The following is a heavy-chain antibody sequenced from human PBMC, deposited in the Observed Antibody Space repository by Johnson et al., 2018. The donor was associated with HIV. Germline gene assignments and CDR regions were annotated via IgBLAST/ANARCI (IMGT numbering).Heavy chain of an antibody. CDR2: ISGGST. CDR1: GFTVSSNE. D-gene: IGHD3-16*01. CDR3: ARDVKVCAFDI. V-gene: IGHV3-38-3*01. J-gene: IGHJ3*02. Sequence: VLLVESGGGVVQPGGSLRLSCAASGFTVSSNEMSWVRQAPGKGLEWVSSISGGSTYYEDSRKGRFTISRDNSKNTLYLQMNSLRAEDTAVYYCARDVKVCAFDIWGPGTVVTVSS.